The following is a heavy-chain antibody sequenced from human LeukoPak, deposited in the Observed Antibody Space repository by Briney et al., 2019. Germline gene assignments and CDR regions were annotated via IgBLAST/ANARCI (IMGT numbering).Heavy chain of an antibody. CDR2: ISASGDST. D-gene: IGHD3-3*01. J-gene: IGHJ5*02. CDR1: GFAFNNYV. V-gene: IGHV3-23*01. Sequence: GGSLRLSCAASGFAFNNYVMTWVRQAPGKGLDWFSAISASGDSTYYADSVKGRFTISRDSSKSTMYLQMTSLTAEDTAVYYCVLIRFLEWPGYNWFDPWGQGTLVTVSS. CDR3: VLIRFLEWPGYNWFDP.